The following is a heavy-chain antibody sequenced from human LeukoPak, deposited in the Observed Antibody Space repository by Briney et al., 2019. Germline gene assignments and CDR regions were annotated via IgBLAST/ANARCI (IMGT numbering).Heavy chain of an antibody. V-gene: IGHV3-49*03. Sequence: GGSLRLSCIGSGFTFGDYAMSWFRQAPGKGLEWVGFIRSKAYGGTTEYAASVKGRFTISRDDSKSIAYLQLNSLKADDTAVYYCTRGKGDQGWYWGQGPLVTVSS. CDR1: GFTFGDYA. CDR3: TRGKGDQGWY. J-gene: IGHJ4*02. D-gene: IGHD2-15*01. CDR2: IRSKAYGGTT.